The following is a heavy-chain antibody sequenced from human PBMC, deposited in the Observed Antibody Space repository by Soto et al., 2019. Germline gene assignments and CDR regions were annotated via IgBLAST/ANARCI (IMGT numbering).Heavy chain of an antibody. CDR2: IYYSGST. Sequence: QVQLQESGPGLVKPSQTLSLTCTVSGGSISSGGHYWSWIRQHPGKGLEWIGFIYYSGSTYYNPSLKSRVTISVDTSKNQFSLKLSSVTAADTAVYYCAIERVITVFGSDYWGQGTLVTVSS. D-gene: IGHD3-3*01. CDR1: GGSISSGGHY. V-gene: IGHV4-31*03. CDR3: AIERVITVFGSDY. J-gene: IGHJ4*02.